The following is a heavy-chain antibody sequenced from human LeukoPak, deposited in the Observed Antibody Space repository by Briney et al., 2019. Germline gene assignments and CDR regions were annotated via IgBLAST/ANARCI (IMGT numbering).Heavy chain of an antibody. V-gene: IGHV3-48*01. CDR2: ISSSSSTI. CDR1: GFTFSSYS. J-gene: IGHJ4*02. D-gene: IGHD3-22*01. CDR3: AREGYYYDSSGYYYPTKGDY. Sequence: PVGSLRLSCAASGFTFSSYSMNWVRQAPGKGLEWVSYISSSSSTIYYADSVKGRFTISRDNAKNSLYLQMNSLRAEDTAVYYCAREGYYYDSSGYYYPTKGDYWGQGTLVTVSS.